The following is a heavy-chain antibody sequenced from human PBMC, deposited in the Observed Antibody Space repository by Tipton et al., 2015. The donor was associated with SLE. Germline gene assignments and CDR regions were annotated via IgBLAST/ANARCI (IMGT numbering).Heavy chain of an antibody. CDR1: GGSFSSYY. Sequence: LRLSCAVYGGSFSSYYWGWIRQPPGKGLEWIGSIYYSGSTYYNPSLKSRVTISVDTSKNQFSLKLSSVTAADTAVYYCARDNFWNRGYYFGGGEDYYYYYMDVWGKGTTVTVSS. D-gene: IGHD3-3*01. J-gene: IGHJ6*03. CDR3: ARDNFWNRGYYFGGGEDYYYYYMDV. V-gene: IGHV4-39*07. CDR2: IYYSGST.